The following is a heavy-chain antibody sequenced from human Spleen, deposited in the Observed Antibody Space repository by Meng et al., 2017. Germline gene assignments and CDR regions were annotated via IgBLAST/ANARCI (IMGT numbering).Heavy chain of an antibody. CDR2: MYYSGNI. J-gene: IGHJ4*02. Sequence: QLQLQESGPGLVRPSETLSLICTVSGDSISSSNYYWGWIRQPPGKGLEWIGSMYYSGNIYYNPSLKSRVTISVDTSKNQFSLKVSSVTAADTAVFYCQKLAGGSDSWGQGTLVTVSS. D-gene: IGHD2-8*02. V-gene: IGHV4-39*01. CDR3: QKLAGGSDS. CDR1: GDSISSSNYY.